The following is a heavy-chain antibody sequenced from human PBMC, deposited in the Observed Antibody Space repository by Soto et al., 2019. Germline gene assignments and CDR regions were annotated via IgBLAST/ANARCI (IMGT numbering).Heavy chain of an antibody. CDR1: GGTFSSYA. CDR2: IIPIFGTA. CDR3: ASLTTVTSFFDY. V-gene: IGHV1-69*13. J-gene: IGHJ4*02. Sequence: ASVKVSCKASGGTFSSYAISWVRQAPGQGLEWMGGIIPIFGTANYAQKFQGRVTITADESTSTAYMELSSLRSEDTAVYYCASLTTVTSFFDYWGQGTLVTVSS. D-gene: IGHD4-4*01.